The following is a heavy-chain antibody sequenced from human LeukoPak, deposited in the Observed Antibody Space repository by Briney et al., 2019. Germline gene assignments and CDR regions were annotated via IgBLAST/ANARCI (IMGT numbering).Heavy chain of an antibody. V-gene: IGHV6-1*01. Sequence: SQTLSLTCAISGDSLSSNSAAWNWIRQSRSRAREWLGRTYYRSKWYNDYAVSVNSRITINTDTAKNQFYLQLNSVTPEATAVYYCARDRGLKQQLELFDYWGQGTLVTVSS. CDR2: TYYRSKWYN. D-gene: IGHD6-13*01. J-gene: IGHJ4*02. CDR3: ARDRGLKQQLELFDY. CDR1: GDSLSSNSAA.